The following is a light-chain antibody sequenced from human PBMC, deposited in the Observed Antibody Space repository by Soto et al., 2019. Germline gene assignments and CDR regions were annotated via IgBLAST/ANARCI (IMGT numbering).Light chain of an antibody. V-gene: IGKV2-28*01. CDR2: LGS. Sequence: DIVMTQSPLSLPVTPGEPASISCRSSQSLLHSNGYNYLDWYLQKPGQSPQLLIYLGSNRASGVADRFSGSGSGTDFTLKISRVGAEDVGVYYCMQALQTWTFGQGTKVEIK. J-gene: IGKJ1*01. CDR1: QSLLHSNGYNY. CDR3: MQALQTWT.